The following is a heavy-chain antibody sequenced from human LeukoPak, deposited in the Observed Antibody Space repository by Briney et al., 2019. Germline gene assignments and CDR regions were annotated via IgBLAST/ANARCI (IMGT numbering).Heavy chain of an antibody. J-gene: IGHJ4*02. V-gene: IGHV4-38-2*01. CDR3: ARRPGYDGIDY. CDR1: GYSISSGYY. D-gene: IGHD1-26*01. Sequence: SETLSLXCAVSGYSISSGYYWGRILQPPGKGLAWIGSIYHSGSTYYNPSLKSRVTISVDTSKNQFSLKLSSVTAADTAVYYCARRPGYDGIDYWGQGTLVTVSS. CDR2: IYHSGST.